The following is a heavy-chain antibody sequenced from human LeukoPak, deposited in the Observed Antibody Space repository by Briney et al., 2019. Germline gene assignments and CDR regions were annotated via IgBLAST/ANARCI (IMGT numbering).Heavy chain of an antibody. CDR3: ANGYYYGSGSYYKEAFGI. D-gene: IGHD3-10*01. CDR2: ISYDGSNK. V-gene: IGHV3-30*18. Sequence: QPGESLRLSCAASKFTVSTYGMHWVRQAPGKGLEWVVVISYDGSNKYYADSVKGRFTISRDNSKNTLYLQMNSLRAEDTAVYYCANGYYYGSGSYYKEAFGIWRQGTMVTVSS. J-gene: IGHJ3*02. CDR1: KFTVSTYG.